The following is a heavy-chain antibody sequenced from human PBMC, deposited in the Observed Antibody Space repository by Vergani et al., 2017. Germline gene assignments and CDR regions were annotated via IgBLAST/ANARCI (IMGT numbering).Heavy chain of an antibody. CDR1: GFTFSSYG. J-gene: IGHJ4*02. D-gene: IGHD1-1*01. Sequence: VQLVESGGGVVQPGRSLRLSCAASGFTFSSYGMHWVRQAPGKGLEWVAVIWYDGSNKYYADSVKGRFTISRDNSKNTLYLQMHSLRAEDTAVYYCAKWNGGQPGYWGQGTLVTVSS. CDR2: IWYDGSNK. CDR3: AKWNGGQPGY. V-gene: IGHV3-33*06.